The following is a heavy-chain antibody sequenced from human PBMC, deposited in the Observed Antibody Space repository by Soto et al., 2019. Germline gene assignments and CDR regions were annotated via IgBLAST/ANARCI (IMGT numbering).Heavy chain of an antibody. Sequence: QVQLVESGGGVVQPGRSLRLSCAASGFTFSSYGMHWVRQAPGKGLEWVAVIWYDGSYKYYADSVKGRFTISRDNSKNTLYLQMNSLRAEDMAVYYCARERSYYYDSSGSDGMDVWGQGTTVTVSS. D-gene: IGHD3-22*01. V-gene: IGHV3-33*01. CDR1: GFTFSSYG. J-gene: IGHJ6*02. CDR3: ARERSYYYDSSGSDGMDV. CDR2: IWYDGSYK.